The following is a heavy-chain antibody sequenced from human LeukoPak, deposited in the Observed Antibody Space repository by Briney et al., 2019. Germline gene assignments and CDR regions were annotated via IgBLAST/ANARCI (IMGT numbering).Heavy chain of an antibody. CDR2: IYYSGST. CDR3: ARGVGSSDYYYYYYMDV. Sequence: PSETLSLTCTVSGGSISSYYWSWIRQPPGKGLEWIGYIYYSGSTNYNPSLKSRVTISVDTSKNQFSLKLSSVTAADTAVYYCARGVGSSDYYYYYYMDVWGKGTTVTVSS. J-gene: IGHJ6*03. CDR1: GGSISSYY. V-gene: IGHV4-59*01. D-gene: IGHD6-6*01.